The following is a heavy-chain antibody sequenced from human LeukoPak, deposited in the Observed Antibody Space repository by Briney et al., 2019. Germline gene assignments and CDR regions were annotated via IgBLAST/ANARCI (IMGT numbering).Heavy chain of an antibody. J-gene: IGHJ6*03. Sequence: ASVKVSCKASGYTFTSYYIHWVRQAPGQGLEWMGWIDPKSGGTSFAQKFQGSVTMTRDTSISTAYIELSRLKYDDTAVYYCARGSGFQYRGITTNYYMDVWGKGTTVTVSS. CDR2: IDPKSGGT. CDR1: GYTFTSYY. V-gene: IGHV1-2*02. CDR3: ARGSGFQYRGITTNYYMDV. D-gene: IGHD3-22*01.